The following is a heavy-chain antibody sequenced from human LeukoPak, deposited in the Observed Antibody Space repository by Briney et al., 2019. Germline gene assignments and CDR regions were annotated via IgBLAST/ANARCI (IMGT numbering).Heavy chain of an antibody. V-gene: IGHV4-59*01. CDR1: GGSISSYY. J-gene: IGHJ5*02. D-gene: IGHD2-2*01. CDR2: IYYSGST. Sequence: SEPLSLTCTVSGGSISSYYWSWIRQPPGKGLEWIGYIYYSGSTNYNPSLKSRVTISVDTSKNQFSLKLSSVTAADTAVYYCARGPIVVVPAANNWFDPWGQGTLVTVSS. CDR3: ARGPIVVVPAANNWFDP.